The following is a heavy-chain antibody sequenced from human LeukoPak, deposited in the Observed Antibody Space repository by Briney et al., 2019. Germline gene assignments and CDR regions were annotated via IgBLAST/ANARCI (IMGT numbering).Heavy chain of an antibody. CDR3: ARDRSEYQPLLYY. CDR1: GYTFTRYG. CDR2: ISAHNGNT. J-gene: IGHJ4*02. Sequence: GTSVKVSCKASGYTFTRYGIRWVRQAPGQGLEWMGWISAHNGNTNYAQKLQGRVTMTTDTSTSTAYMELRSLRSDDTAVYYCARDRSEYQPLLYYWGQGTLVTVSS. D-gene: IGHD2-2*01. V-gene: IGHV1-18*01.